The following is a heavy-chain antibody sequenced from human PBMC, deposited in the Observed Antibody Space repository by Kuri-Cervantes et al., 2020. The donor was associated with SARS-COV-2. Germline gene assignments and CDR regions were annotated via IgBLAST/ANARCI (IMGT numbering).Heavy chain of an antibody. CDR1: GFSFSYYN. V-gene: IGHV3-21*04. CDR3: AKEWPTGDGLGLDS. J-gene: IGHJ4*02. Sequence: GESLKISCAASGFSFSYYNMNWVRQAPGKGLEWVSSISSSGTYIYYAESVKGRFTISRDNSRESLYLQMNSLRTEDTAFYYCAKEWPTGDGLGLDSWGQGTLVTDSS. D-gene: IGHD7-27*01. CDR2: ISSSGTYI.